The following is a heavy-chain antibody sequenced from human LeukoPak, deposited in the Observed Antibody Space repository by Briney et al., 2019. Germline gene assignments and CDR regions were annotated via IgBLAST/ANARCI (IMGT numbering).Heavy chain of an antibody. CDR2: IKSKTDGGTT. CDR1: GFTFSNAW. J-gene: IGHJ4*02. D-gene: IGHD3-22*01. V-gene: IGHV3-15*01. Sequence: PGGSLRLSCAASGFTFSNAWMSWVRQAPGKGLEWVGPIKSKTDGGTTDYAAPVKGRFTISRDDSKNTLYLQMNSLKTEDTAVYYCTTDGTAYYDSSGYYYPDYWGQGTLVTVSS. CDR3: TTDGTAYYDSSGYYYPDY.